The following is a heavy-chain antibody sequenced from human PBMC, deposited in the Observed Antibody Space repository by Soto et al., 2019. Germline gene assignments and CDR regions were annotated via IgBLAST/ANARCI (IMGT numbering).Heavy chain of an antibody. V-gene: IGHV3-73*01. D-gene: IGHD1-1*01. CDR1: GFTFSGSA. CDR2: IRSKANSYAT. Sequence: GGSLRLSCAASGFTFSGSAMHWVRQASGKGLEWVGRIRSKANSYATAYAASVKGRFTISRDDSKNTAYLQMNSLKIEDTAVYYCTSETGYPDYYYYYMDVWGKGTTVTVSS. CDR3: TSETGYPDYYYYYMDV. J-gene: IGHJ6*03.